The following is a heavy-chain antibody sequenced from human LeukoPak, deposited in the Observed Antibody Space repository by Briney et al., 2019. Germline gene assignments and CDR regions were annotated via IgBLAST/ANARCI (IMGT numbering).Heavy chain of an antibody. CDR2: MRNKANGYTT. D-gene: IGHD6-13*01. V-gene: IGHV3-72*01. Sequence: GGSLRLSCAVSGFTLSDYYMDWVRQAPGKGLEWVGRMRNKANGYTTEYAASVKGRFSISRDDSKNSLYLQMNSLKTEDTAVYYCARDRVWRGAVAGPFDYWGQGTLVTVSS. CDR3: ARDRVWRGAVAGPFDY. CDR1: GFTLSDYY. J-gene: IGHJ4*02.